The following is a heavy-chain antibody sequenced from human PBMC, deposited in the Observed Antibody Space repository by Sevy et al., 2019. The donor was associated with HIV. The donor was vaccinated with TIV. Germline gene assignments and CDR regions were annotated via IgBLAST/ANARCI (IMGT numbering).Heavy chain of an antibody. D-gene: IGHD6-13*01. CDR3: ARDERIAGGRYYYYYYMDV. CDR1: GFTFSSYA. J-gene: IGHJ6*03. V-gene: IGHV3-30-3*01. Sequence: GGSLRLSCAASGFTFSSYAMHWVRQAPGKGLEWVAVISYDGSNKYYADSVKGRFTISRDNSKNTRYLQMNSLRAEDTAVYYCARDERIAGGRYYYYYYMDVWGKGTTVTVSS. CDR2: ISYDGSNK.